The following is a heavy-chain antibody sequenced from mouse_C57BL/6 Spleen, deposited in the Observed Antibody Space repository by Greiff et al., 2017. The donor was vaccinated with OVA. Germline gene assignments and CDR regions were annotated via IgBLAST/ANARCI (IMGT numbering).Heavy chain of an antibody. CDR2: IDPSDSYT. D-gene: IGHD2-1*01. J-gene: IGHJ3*01. Sequence: QVQLQQPVAELVKPGASVKLSCKASGYTFTSYWMQWVKQRPGQGLEWIGEIDPSDSYTNYNQKFKGKATLTVDTSSSTAYMQLSILTSEDSAVYYCAIYGNYLTWFAYWGKGTLVTVSA. V-gene: IGHV1-50*01. CDR3: AIYGNYLTWFAY. CDR1: GYTFTSYW.